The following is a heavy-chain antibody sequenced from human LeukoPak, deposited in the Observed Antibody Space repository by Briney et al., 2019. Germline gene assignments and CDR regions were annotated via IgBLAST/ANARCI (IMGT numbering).Heavy chain of an antibody. CDR2: ISGRGGST. V-gene: IGHV3-23*01. D-gene: IGHD4-23*01. CDR3: AKERYGGNLRDY. J-gene: IGHJ4*02. Sequence: QSGGSLRLSCAASGFTFSSYAMSWVRQAPGKGLEWVSAISGRGGSTYYADSVKGRFTISRDNSKNTLYLQMNSLRAEDTAVYYCAKERYGGNLRDYWGQGTLVTVSS. CDR1: GFTFSSYA.